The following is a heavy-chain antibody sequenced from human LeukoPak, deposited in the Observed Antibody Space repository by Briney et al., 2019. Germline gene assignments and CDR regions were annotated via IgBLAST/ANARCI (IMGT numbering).Heavy chain of an antibody. CDR1: GYTFTGYY. Sequence: ASVKVSCKASGYTFTGYYMHWVRQAPGQGLEWMGRINPNSGGTNYAQKFQGRVTMTRDTSISTAYMELSRLRSDDTAVYYCARGEYYDFWSGYYWGQGTLITVSS. V-gene: IGHV1-2*06. J-gene: IGHJ4*02. D-gene: IGHD3-3*01. CDR3: ARGEYYDFWSGYY. CDR2: INPNSGGT.